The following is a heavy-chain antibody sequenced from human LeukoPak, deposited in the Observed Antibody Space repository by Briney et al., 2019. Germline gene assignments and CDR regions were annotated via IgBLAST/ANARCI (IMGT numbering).Heavy chain of an antibody. V-gene: IGHV1-18*01. CDR1: GYTFTSYG. CDR3: ARDCGRWGHDAFDI. CDR2: ISAYNGNT. J-gene: IGHJ3*02. Sequence: VASVKVSCKASGYTFTSYGISWVRQAPGQGLEWMGWISAYNGNTNYAQKFQGRVTMTRDTSISTAYMELSRLRSDDTAVYYCARDCGRWGHDAFDIWGQGTMVTVSS. D-gene: IGHD7-27*01.